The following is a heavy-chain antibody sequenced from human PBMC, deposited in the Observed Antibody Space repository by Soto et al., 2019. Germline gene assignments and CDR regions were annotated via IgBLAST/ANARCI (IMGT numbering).Heavy chain of an antibody. D-gene: IGHD4-17*01. Sequence: SETLSLTCTVSGGSISSYYWSWIRQPPGKGLEWIGYIYYSGSTNYNPSLKSRDTISVDTSKNQFSLKLSSVTAAATAVYSYARTGGVTTKGSNWFDPWGQGTLVTVSS. J-gene: IGHJ5*02. CDR1: GGSISSYY. CDR3: ARTGGVTTKGSNWFDP. CDR2: IYYSGST. V-gene: IGHV4-59*01.